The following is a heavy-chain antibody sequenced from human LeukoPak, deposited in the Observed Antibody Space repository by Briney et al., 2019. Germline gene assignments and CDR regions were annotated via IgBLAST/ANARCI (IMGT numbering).Heavy chain of an antibody. V-gene: IGHV3-15*01. Sequence: PGGSLRLSCAASGFTFSSYSMNWVRQAPGKGLEWVGRIKSKTDGGTTDYAAPVKGRFTISRDDSKNTLYLHMNSLKIEDTAVYYCTRDLAFWGQGTLVIVSS. J-gene: IGHJ4*02. CDR2: IKSKTDGGTT. CDR3: TRDLAF. CDR1: GFTFSSYS.